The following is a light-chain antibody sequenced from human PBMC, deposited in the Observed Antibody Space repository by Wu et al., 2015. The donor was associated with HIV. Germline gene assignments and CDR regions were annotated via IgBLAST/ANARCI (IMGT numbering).Light chain of an antibody. CDR2: AAY. CDR1: QSISIY. CDR3: QQTYSTPRS. V-gene: IGKV1-39*01. J-gene: IGKJ5*01. Sequence: DIQMTQSPSSLSASVGDRVTITCRASQSISIYLNWYQQKPGKAPNLLIYAAYNLQSGVPSRFSGSGSGTDFTLTISSLQPEDFATYYCQQTYSTPRSFGQGTRLEIK.